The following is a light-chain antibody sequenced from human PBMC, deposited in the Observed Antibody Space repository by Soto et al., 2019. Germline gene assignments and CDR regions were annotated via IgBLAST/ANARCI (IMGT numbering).Light chain of an antibody. CDR3: AAWDDILNGYV. CDR1: SSNIESNT. V-gene: IGLV1-44*01. CDR2: SNY. J-gene: IGLJ1*01. Sequence: QSLLTQPPSASVTPAQRVTIPCSGSSSNIESNTVTWYQQLPGTAPKLVIYSNYDRPSGVPDRFSGSTSGTSASLVIRGLQSEDEADYYCAAWDDILNGYVFGGGTKVTVL.